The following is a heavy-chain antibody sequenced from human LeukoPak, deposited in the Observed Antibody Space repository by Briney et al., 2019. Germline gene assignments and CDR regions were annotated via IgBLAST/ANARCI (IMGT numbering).Heavy chain of an antibody. CDR3: ARSHQLPGRPHWFDP. V-gene: IGHV4-59*01. Sequence: PSETLSLTCTVSGGSISSYYWSWIRQPPGKGLEWIGYIYYSGSTNYNPSLKSRVTISVDTSKNQFSLKLSSVTAADTAVYYCARSHQLPGRPHWFDPWGQGTLVTVSS. J-gene: IGHJ5*02. D-gene: IGHD2-2*01. CDR2: IYYSGST. CDR1: GGSISSYY.